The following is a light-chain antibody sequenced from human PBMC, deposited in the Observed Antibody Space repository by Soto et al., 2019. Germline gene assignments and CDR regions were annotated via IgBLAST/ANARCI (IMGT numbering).Light chain of an antibody. CDR1: QSVSNSS. J-gene: IGKJ3*01. V-gene: IGKV3-20*01. CDR3: QQYFNSLLI. CDR2: AAS. Sequence: EIELTQSPATLSLSPGERATISCRASQSVSNSSFAWYQQKPGPAPRLLIYAASRWPSGIPDSCSGSGSGTDFTLTISRLEPEDFAIYYCQQYFNSLLIFGPGTKVDIK.